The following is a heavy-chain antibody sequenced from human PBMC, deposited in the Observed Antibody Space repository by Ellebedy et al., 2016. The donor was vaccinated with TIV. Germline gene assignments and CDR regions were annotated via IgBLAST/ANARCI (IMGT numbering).Heavy chain of an antibody. Sequence: SETLSLTCTVSGGSISSYYWSWIRQPAGKGLEWIGRIYTSGSTNYNPSLKSRVTMSVDTSKNQFSLKLSSVTAAATAVYYCARVRYFDWAFYYYYGMDVWGQGTTVTVSS. J-gene: IGHJ6*02. CDR3: ARVRYFDWAFYYYYGMDV. CDR1: GGSISSYY. V-gene: IGHV4-4*07. CDR2: IYTSGST. D-gene: IGHD3-9*01.